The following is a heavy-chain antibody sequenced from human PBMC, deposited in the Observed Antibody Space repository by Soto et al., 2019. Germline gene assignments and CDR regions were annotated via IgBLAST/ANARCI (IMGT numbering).Heavy chain of an antibody. V-gene: IGHV4-34*01. CDR3: ARGAGLAVAGTYYYGMDV. CDR1: GGSFSGYY. J-gene: IGHJ6*02. D-gene: IGHD6-19*01. Sequence: PSETLSLTCAVYGGSFSGYYWSWIRQPPGKGLEWIGEINHSGSTNYNPSLKSRVTISVDTSKNQFSLKLSSVTAADTAVYYCARGAGLAVAGTYYYGMDVWGQGTTVTVSS. CDR2: INHSGST.